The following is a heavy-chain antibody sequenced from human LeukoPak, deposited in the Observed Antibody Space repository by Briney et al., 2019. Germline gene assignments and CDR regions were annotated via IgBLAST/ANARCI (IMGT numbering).Heavy chain of an antibody. D-gene: IGHD2-15*01. Sequence: GGSLILTCAASRFTFSSYWMSWVRQAPGLGLPWVANIKQDGSEKYYVDSVKGRFTISRDNAKNSLYLQMNSLRAEDTAVYYCARDAQLVDAFDIWGQGTMVTVSS. CDR2: IKQDGSEK. V-gene: IGHV3-7*01. CDR1: RFTFSSYW. J-gene: IGHJ3*02. CDR3: ARDAQLVDAFDI.